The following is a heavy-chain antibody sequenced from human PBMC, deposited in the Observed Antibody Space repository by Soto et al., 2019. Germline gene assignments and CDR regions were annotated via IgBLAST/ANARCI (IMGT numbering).Heavy chain of an antibody. Sequence: GGSLRLSCAASGFTFSSYAMSWVRQAPGKGLEWVSAISGSGGSTYYADSVKGRFTISRDNSKNTLYLQMNSLRAEDTAVYYCAKVSGDSSGYYLFHYWGQATLVTLSS. CDR1: GFTFSSYA. V-gene: IGHV3-23*01. CDR2: ISGSGGST. CDR3: AKVSGDSSGYYLFHY. J-gene: IGHJ4*02. D-gene: IGHD3-22*01.